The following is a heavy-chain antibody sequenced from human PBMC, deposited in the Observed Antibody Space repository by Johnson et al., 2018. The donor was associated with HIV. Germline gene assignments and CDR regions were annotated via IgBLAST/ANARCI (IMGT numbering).Heavy chain of an antibody. D-gene: IGHD3-10*01. CDR1: GFTFSNVW. CDR3: ARALSRFGVSDAFDV. V-gene: IGHV3-7*03. CDR2: IKQDGSEK. J-gene: IGHJ3*01. Sequence: VTLVESGGGLVKPGGSLRLSCAASGFTFSNVWMSWVRQAPGKGLEWVANIKQDGSEKYYVDSVKGRFTISRDNSKNTLFLQMNSLRVEDTAVYYCARALSRFGVSDAFDVWGQGTMVTVSS.